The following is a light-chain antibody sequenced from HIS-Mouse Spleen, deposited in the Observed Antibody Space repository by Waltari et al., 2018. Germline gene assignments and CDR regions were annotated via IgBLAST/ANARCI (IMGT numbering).Light chain of an antibody. CDR1: SLRSDY. Sequence: SSELTQDPAVSVALGQTVRITCQGDSLRSDYASWYQQKPGQAPVLFIYGKNNRPSGIPDRFSGSSSGNTAYLTITGAQAEDEADYYCNSRDSSGNHWVFGGGTKLTVL. CDR2: GKN. V-gene: IGLV3-19*01. CDR3: NSRDSSGNHWV. J-gene: IGLJ3*02.